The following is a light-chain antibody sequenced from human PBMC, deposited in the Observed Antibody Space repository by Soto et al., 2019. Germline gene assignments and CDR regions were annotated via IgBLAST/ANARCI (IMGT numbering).Light chain of an antibody. CDR1: QSVSSN. Sequence: EIVMTQSPATLSVSPGERATLSCRASQSVSSNLAWYQQKPGQAPRLLMYGASTRATGIPDRFSGSGSGPELTLPISSLQSEDFAVYYCQQHNNWPPWTFGQGTKVEIK. CDR2: GAS. V-gene: IGKV3-15*01. CDR3: QQHNNWPPWT. J-gene: IGKJ1*01.